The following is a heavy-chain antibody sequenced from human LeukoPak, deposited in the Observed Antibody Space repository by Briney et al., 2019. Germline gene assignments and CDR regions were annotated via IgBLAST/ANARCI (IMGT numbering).Heavy chain of an antibody. V-gene: IGHV3-7*01. D-gene: IGHD6-6*01. J-gene: IGHJ5*01. CDR2: IKQDGSVK. CDR1: GFTFNNYW. CDR3: VRTSRSSSTDS. Sequence: SGGSLRLSCAASGFTFNNYWMSWVRQAPGKGLEWVANIKQDGSVKNYVDYMEGRFTISRDNAKNSLHLQMNGLRAEDTAVYYCVRTSRSSSTDSWGQGTLVTVS.